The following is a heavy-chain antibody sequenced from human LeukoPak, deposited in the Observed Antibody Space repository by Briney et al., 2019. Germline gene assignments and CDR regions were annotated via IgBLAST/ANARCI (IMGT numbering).Heavy chain of an antibody. CDR2: IIPIFGTA. Sequence: GSSVKVSSKASGGTFSSYAISWVRQAPGQGLEWMGGIIPIFGTANYAQKFQGRVTITTDESTSTAYMELSSLRSEDTAVYYCATENPGELHGYWGQGTLVTVSS. J-gene: IGHJ4*02. CDR1: GGTFSSYA. CDR3: ATENPGELHGY. V-gene: IGHV1-69*05. D-gene: IGHD1-7*01.